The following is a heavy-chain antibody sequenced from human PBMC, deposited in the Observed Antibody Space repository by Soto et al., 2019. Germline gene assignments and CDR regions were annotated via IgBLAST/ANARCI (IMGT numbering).Heavy chain of an antibody. CDR3: ARVRYGSVYYYYYYMDV. CDR1: GGSFSGYY. V-gene: IGHV4-34*01. D-gene: IGHD3-10*01. Sequence: QVQLQQWGAGLLKPSETLSLTCAVYGGSFSGYYWSWIRQPPGKGLEWIGEINHSGSTNYNPSLKSRVTISVDTSKNQFSLKLSSVTAADTAVYYCARVRYGSVYYYYYYMDVWGKGTTVTVSS. CDR2: INHSGST. J-gene: IGHJ6*03.